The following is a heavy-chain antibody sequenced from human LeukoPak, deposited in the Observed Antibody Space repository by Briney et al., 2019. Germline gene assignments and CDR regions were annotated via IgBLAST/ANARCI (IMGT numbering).Heavy chain of an antibody. J-gene: IGHJ4*02. CDR1: GFTFDDYA. CDR2: ISGSGGST. CDR3: ATLVPAAIFVDY. Sequence: PGGSLRLSCAASGFTFDDYAMHWVRQAPGKGLEWVSGISGSGGSTYYADSVKGRFTISRDNSKNTLYLQMNSLRAEDTAVYYCATLVPAAIFVDYWGQGTLVTVSS. D-gene: IGHD2-2*01. V-gene: IGHV3-23*01.